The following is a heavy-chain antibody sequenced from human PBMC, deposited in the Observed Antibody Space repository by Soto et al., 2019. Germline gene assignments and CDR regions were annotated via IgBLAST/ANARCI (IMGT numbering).Heavy chain of an antibody. CDR3: ARANWFFDY. V-gene: IGHV4-59*11. Sequence: QVQLQESGPGLVKPSETLSLTCTVSGGSINNHYWSWIRQPPGQGLEWIGYIYYSGSTNYNPSLKSRVTMSVDTSKSQFSLKLSAPTAADTATYYCARANWFFDYWGQGTLVTVSS. J-gene: IGHJ4*02. D-gene: IGHD7-27*01. CDR2: IYYSGST. CDR1: GGSINNHY.